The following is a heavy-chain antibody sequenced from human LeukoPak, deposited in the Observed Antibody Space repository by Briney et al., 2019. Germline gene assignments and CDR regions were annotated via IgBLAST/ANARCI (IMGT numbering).Heavy chain of an antibody. J-gene: IGHJ4*02. CDR3: ATLLSTVVTPNY. D-gene: IGHD4-23*01. V-gene: IGHV1-69*01. CDR1: GGTFSSYA. CDR2: IIPIFGTA. Sequence: VKVSCKASGGTFSSYAISWVRQAPGQGLEWMGGIIPIFGTANYAQKFQGRVTITADESRSTAYMELSSLRSEDTAVYYCATLLSTVVTPNYWGQGTLVTVSS.